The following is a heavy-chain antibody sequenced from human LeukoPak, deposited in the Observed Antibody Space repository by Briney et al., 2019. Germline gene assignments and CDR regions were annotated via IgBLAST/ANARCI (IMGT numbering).Heavy chain of an antibody. CDR3: ARGLRYYYDSSGYYYGDNWFDP. CDR2: IIPIFGTA. J-gene: IGHJ5*02. CDR1: GGTFSSYA. D-gene: IGHD3-22*01. V-gene: IGHV1-69*13. Sequence: ASVKVSCKASGGTFSSYAISWVRQAPGQGLEWMGGIIPIFGTANYAQKFQGRVTITADESTSTAYMGLSSLRSEDTAVYYCARGLRYYYDSSGYYYGDNWFDPWGQGTLVTVSS.